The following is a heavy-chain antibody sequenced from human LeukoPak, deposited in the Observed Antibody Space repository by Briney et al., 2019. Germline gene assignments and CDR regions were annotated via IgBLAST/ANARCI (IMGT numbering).Heavy chain of an antibody. CDR2: IYYIGNT. V-gene: IGHV4-59*13. Sequence: SETLSLTCTVSGGPIRGYYWIWIRQPPGKGLEWIGYIYYIGNTDYNPSLQSRVTISVDTSKNQFSLKLSSVTAADTAVYYCAREGETSFDNWGQGTLVTVSS. J-gene: IGHJ4*02. D-gene: IGHD3-16*01. CDR1: GGPIRGYY. CDR3: AREGETSFDN.